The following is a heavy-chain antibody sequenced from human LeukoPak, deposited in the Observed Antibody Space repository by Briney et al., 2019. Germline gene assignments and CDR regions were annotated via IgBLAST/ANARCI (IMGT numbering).Heavy chain of an antibody. CDR3: ARADQNCSSTSCYNPERLFDY. J-gene: IGHJ4*02. Sequence: TSETLSLTCTVSGDSIRSSYWNWIRQAPGKGLKWIGSIHHSGSTNYNPSLKRRVTISVDTSKNQFSLKLSSVTAADTAVYYCARADQNCSSTSCYNPERLFDYWGQGTLVTVSS. CDR1: GDSIRSSY. V-gene: IGHV4-59*12. D-gene: IGHD2-2*02. CDR2: IHHSGST.